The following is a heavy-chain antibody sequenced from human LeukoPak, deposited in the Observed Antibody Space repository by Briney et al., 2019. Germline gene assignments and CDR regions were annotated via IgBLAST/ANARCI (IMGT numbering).Heavy chain of an antibody. Sequence: GGSLRLSCAANGFTFSSYAMSWVRQAPGKGLEWVSGISGGGETTYYADSAKGRFTISRDNSQNTLYLQMNSLRAEDTAVYYCARDYADYVGYFFFDYWGQGTLVTVSS. CDR2: ISGGGETT. CDR1: GFTFSSYA. J-gene: IGHJ4*02. V-gene: IGHV3-23*01. D-gene: IGHD4-17*01. CDR3: ARDYADYVGYFFFDY.